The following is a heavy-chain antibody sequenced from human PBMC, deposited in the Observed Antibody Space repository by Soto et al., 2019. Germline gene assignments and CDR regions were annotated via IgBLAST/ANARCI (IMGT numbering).Heavy chain of an antibody. CDR1: GFNFISSA. V-gene: IGHV1-58*01. D-gene: IGHD1-26*01. CDR3: AADYSGRYFNVLDF. Sequence: GASVKVSCKASGFNFISSAVQGGRQARGQRPEWIGWIVVGSGNTKYAQKFQERVTITRDMSTSTAYMELRSLSSEDTALYYCAADYSGRYFNVLDFWGQGTLVTVSS. CDR2: IVVGSGNT. J-gene: IGHJ4*02.